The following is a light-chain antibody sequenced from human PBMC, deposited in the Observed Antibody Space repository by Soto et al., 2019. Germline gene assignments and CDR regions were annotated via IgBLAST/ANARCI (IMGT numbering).Light chain of an antibody. J-gene: IGKJ5*01. Sequence: DIQMTKYPSPLSSSLGDRVTITCRASQGINTYVVWIQQKPGKHPKSLIYAASSLQSGVPSKFSGSGSGTDFTLTISSLQPEDSATYYCQQYHSYPIPLGQGTRLELK. CDR2: AAS. V-gene: IGKV1-16*02. CDR3: QQYHSYPIP. CDR1: QGINTY.